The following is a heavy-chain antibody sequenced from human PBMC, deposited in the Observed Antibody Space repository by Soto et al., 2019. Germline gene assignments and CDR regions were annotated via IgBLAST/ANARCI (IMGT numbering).Heavy chain of an antibody. V-gene: IGHV1-8*01. CDR1: GYTFTSYD. CDR2: MNPNSGNT. CDR3: ARGPRFDNYYYFGIDL. D-gene: IGHD3-10*01. J-gene: IGHJ6*02. Sequence: QVQLVQSGAEVKKPGASVKVSCKTSGYTFTSYDINWVRQATGQGLEWMGWMNPNSGNTGYAQKFQGRVTMTRNTPKNTAHQEPSSLRTEDTAVYYCARGPRFDNYYYFGIDLRGQGTTVTVSS.